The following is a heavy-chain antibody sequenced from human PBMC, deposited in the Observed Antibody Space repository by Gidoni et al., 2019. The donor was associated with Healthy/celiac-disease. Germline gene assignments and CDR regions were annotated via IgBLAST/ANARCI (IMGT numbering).Heavy chain of an antibody. V-gene: IGHV1-69*01. CDR1: GGTFSSYA. J-gene: IGHJ6*02. CDR2: IIPIFGTA. Sequence: QVQLVQSGPEVKKPGSSVKVSCKASGGTFSSYAISWVRQAPGQGLEWMGGIIPIFGTANYAQKFQGRVTITADESTSTAYMELSSLRSEDTAVYYCARIGLSGYDRYYYYGMDVWGQGTTVTVSS. D-gene: IGHD5-12*01. CDR3: ARIGLSGYDRYYYYGMDV.